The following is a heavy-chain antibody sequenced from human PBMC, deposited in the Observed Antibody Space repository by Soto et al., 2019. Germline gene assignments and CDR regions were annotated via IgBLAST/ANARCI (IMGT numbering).Heavy chain of an antibody. J-gene: IGHJ4*02. V-gene: IGHV3-23*01. D-gene: IGHD1-26*01. Sequence: GGSLRLSCAASGFTFSSYAMSWVRQAPGKGLEWVSAISGSGGSAYYADSVKGRFTISRDNSKNTLYLQMNSLRAEDTAVYYCAKDSLGATIPPFDYWGQGTLVTVSS. CDR3: AKDSLGATIPPFDY. CDR1: GFTFSSYA. CDR2: ISGSGGSA.